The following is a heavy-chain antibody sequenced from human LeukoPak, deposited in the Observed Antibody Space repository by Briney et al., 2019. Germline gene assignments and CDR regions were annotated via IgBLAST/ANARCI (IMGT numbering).Heavy chain of an antibody. Sequence: SETLSLTCTVSGGSISSYYWSWIRQPPGKGLEWIGYIYYSGSTNYNPSLKSRVTISVDTSKNQFSLKLSSVTAADTAVYYCARAPYYDSSGYFFDYWGQGTLVTVSS. CDR3: ARAPYYDSSGYFFDY. D-gene: IGHD3-22*01. CDR1: GGSISSYY. V-gene: IGHV4-59*01. J-gene: IGHJ4*02. CDR2: IYYSGST.